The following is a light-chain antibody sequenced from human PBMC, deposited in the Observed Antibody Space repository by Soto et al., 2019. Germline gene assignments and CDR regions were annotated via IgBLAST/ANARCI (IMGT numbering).Light chain of an antibody. V-gene: IGKV1-9*01. Sequence: DIQLTQSPSFLSASVGDRVTITCRASQGISSNLAWYQQKPGKAPKLLMYAASTLQSGVPSRFRGSGSGTEFTLTISSLQPEDFATYYCQHLNSYPVPFGPGTKVDIK. CDR2: AAS. CDR1: QGISSN. J-gene: IGKJ3*01. CDR3: QHLNSYPVP.